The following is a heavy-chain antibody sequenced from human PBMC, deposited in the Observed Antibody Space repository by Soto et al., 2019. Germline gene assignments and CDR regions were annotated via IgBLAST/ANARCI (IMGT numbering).Heavy chain of an antibody. CDR1: GFTFSRYA. Sequence: QVQLVESGGGVVQPGRSLRLSCAASGFTFSRYAMHWVRQAPGKGLEWVAVISYDGSNKYYADSLKGRFTISRDNSKNTLYLQMNSLRAEDTAVYYCARDEIRFSWAYGMDVWGQGTKVTVSS. V-gene: IGHV3-30-3*01. J-gene: IGHJ6*02. D-gene: IGHD3-3*01. CDR2: ISYDGSNK. CDR3: ARDEIRFSWAYGMDV.